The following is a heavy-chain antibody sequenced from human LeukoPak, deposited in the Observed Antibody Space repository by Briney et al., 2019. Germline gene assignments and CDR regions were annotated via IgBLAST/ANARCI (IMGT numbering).Heavy chain of an antibody. J-gene: IGHJ4*02. D-gene: IGHD2/OR15-2a*01. CDR1: GFTFSSYA. CDR2: ISGSGGST. Sequence: GGSLRLSCAASGFTFSSYAMSWVRQAPGKGLEWVSAISGSGGSTYYADSVKGRFTIARDNAKNTLDLQMNSLRGEDMAVYYCARGNRGGLDYWGQGTLVTVSS. V-gene: IGHV3-23*01. CDR3: ARGNRGGLDY.